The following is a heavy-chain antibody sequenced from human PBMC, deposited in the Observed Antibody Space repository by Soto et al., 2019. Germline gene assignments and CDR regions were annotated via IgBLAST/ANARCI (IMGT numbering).Heavy chain of an antibody. J-gene: IGHJ4*02. CDR1: GFTFSSSA. Sequence: PGGSLRLSCAASGFTFSSSAMSWVRQAPGKGLEWVSAISGSGGSTYYAASVKGRFTFSRDNSKNTLYLQMSSLRAEDTAVYYCAKYSSGWYTDFDYWGQETLVTVSS. CDR2: ISGSGGST. D-gene: IGHD6-19*01. V-gene: IGHV3-23*01. CDR3: AKYSSGWYTDFDY.